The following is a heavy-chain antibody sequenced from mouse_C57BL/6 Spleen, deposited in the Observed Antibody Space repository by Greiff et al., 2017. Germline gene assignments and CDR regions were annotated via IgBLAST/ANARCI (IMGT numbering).Heavy chain of an antibody. V-gene: IGHV1-55*01. J-gene: IGHJ4*01. D-gene: IGHD1-1*01. CDR3: ARRDYYGSSHY. Sequence: QVQLQQSGAELVKPGASVKMFCKAFGYTFTSYWLIWVKQRPGQGPEWSGDLYPGSGSTNYNEKFKSKATLTVDTSASTAYMQLSSLTSEDAAVYYCARRDYYGSSHYWGQGTSVTVSS. CDR2: LYPGSGST. CDR1: GYTFTSYW.